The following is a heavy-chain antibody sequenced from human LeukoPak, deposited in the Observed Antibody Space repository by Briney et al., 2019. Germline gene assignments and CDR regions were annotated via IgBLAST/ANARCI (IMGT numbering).Heavy chain of an antibody. J-gene: IGHJ4*02. Sequence: PGGSLRLSCAASGFTFSSYDMHWVRQATGKGXEWVSAIGTAGDTYYPGSVKGRFTISRENAKNSLYLQMNSLRAGDTAVYYCARDRGRYYFDYWGQGTLVTVSS. CDR2: IGTAGDT. CDR1: GFTFSSYD. CDR3: ARDRGRYYFDY. V-gene: IGHV3-13*01.